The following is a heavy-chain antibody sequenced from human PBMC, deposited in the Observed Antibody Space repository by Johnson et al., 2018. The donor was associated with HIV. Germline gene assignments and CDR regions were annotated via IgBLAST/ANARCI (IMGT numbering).Heavy chain of an antibody. Sequence: VQLVESGGGVVRPGGSLRLSCAASGFTFSSYAMHWVRQAPGKGLEWVAVIWYYGSNKYYADSMEGRFTISRDNSKNTLYLQMNSLRAEDTAVYYCAKDRQWGPRDAFDIWGQGTMVTVSS. D-gene: IGHD6-19*01. CDR2: IWYYGSNK. CDR3: AKDRQWGPRDAFDI. J-gene: IGHJ3*02. V-gene: IGHV3-33*06. CDR1: GFTFSSYA.